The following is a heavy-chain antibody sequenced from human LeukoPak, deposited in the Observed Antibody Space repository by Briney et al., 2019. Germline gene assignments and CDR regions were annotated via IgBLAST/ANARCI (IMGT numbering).Heavy chain of an antibody. CDR3: ARIARIMWGMDV. J-gene: IGHJ6*02. V-gene: IGHV1-8*01. Sequence: ASVKVSCKASGYTFTSYDINWVRQATGQGLEWMGWMNPNSGNTGYAQKFQGRVTMTRNTSISTAYMELSRLRSDDTAVYYCARIARIMWGMDVWGQGTTVTVSS. CDR2: MNPNSGNT. CDR1: GYTFTSYD. D-gene: IGHD3-16*01.